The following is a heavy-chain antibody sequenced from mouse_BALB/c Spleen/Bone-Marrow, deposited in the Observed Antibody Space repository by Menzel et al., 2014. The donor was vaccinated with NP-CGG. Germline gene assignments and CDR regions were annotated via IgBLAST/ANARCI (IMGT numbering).Heavy chain of an antibody. CDR2: ISNGGGST. Sequence: EVKLVESGGGLVQPGGSLKLSCAPSGFTFSDYYMYWVRQTPEKRLEWVAYISNGGGSTYYPDTVKGRFTISRDNAKNTLYLRMSRLKSEDTAMYYCARHLYGNYGAMDYWGQGTSVTVSS. D-gene: IGHD2-1*01. CDR3: ARHLYGNYGAMDY. CDR1: GFTFSDYY. V-gene: IGHV5-12*01. J-gene: IGHJ4*01.